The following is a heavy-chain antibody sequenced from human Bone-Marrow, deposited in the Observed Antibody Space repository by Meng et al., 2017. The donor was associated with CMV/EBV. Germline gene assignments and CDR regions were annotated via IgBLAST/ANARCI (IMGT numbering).Heavy chain of an antibody. CDR2: ISSSGSTI. J-gene: IGHJ3*02. Sequence: GGSLRLSCAASGFTFSSYEMNWVRQAPGKGLEWVSYISSSGSTIYYADSVKGRFTISRDNAKNSLYLQMNSLRAEDTAVYYCARDRRQWLAPGAFDAFDIWGQGTMVTVSS. V-gene: IGHV3-48*03. D-gene: IGHD6-19*01. CDR3: ARDRRQWLAPGAFDAFDI. CDR1: GFTFSSYE.